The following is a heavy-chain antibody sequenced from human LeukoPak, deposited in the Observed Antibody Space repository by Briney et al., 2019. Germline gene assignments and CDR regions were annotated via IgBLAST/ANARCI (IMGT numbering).Heavy chain of an antibody. CDR3: ARRHVEYSSSSDPYYFDY. CDR1: GGSISSYY. Sequence: SETLFLTCTVSGGSISSYYWGWIRQPPGKGLEWIGSLYYSGSTNYNPSLKSRVTISVDTSKNQFSLKLSSVTAADTAVYYCARRHVEYSSSSDPYYFDYWGQGTLVTVSS. D-gene: IGHD6-6*01. J-gene: IGHJ4*02. CDR2: LYYSGST. V-gene: IGHV4-59*01.